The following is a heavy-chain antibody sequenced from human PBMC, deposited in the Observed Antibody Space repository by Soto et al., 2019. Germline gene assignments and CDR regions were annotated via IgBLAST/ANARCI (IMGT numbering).Heavy chain of an antibody. CDR2: IYSGGST. CDR3: ARHLPREIDGYNRVFDY. CDR1: GGAISGRSNY. Sequence: SETLSLTCAVSGGAISGRSNYWGWIRQPPGKGLEYIGSIYSGGSTYYNPSLKSRVTLSVDATQNQFSLKLSSVTAADTAVYYCARHLPREIDGYNRVFDYWGQGTLVTVSS. J-gene: IGHJ4*02. V-gene: IGHV4-39*01. D-gene: IGHD5-12*01.